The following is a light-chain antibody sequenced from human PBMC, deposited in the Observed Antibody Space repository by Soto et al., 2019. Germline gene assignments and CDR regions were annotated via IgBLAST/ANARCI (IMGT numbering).Light chain of an antibody. J-gene: IGKJ4*01. V-gene: IGKV3-15*01. Sequence: EIVMTQSPATLSVSPGERVTLSCRASQSLNNNIAWYQQKPGQAPRLLIYSASTRATGIPARFSGSGSETEFTLTISSLQSEDFAVYYCQHHHNWLLTFGGGTKVEIK. CDR1: QSLNNN. CDR2: SAS. CDR3: QHHHNWLLT.